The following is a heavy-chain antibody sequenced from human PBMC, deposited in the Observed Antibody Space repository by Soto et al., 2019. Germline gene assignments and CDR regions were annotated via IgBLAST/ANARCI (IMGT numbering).Heavy chain of an antibody. CDR1: GCTFISYW. D-gene: IGHD6-13*01. CDR3: AREGYSSSWYFWFGP. J-gene: IGHJ5*02. V-gene: IGHV3-74*01. CDR2: INSDGSST. Sequence: GGSLRLSCAAAGCTFISYWGHWVRQAQGKGLVWVSRINSDGSSTSYADSVKGRFTISRDNAKNTLYLQMNSLRAEDTAVYYCAREGYSSSWYFWFGPWGQGTLVTVSS.